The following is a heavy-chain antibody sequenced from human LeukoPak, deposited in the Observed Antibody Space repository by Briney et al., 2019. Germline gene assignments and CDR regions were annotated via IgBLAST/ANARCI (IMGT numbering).Heavy chain of an antibody. D-gene: IGHD3-22*01. CDR2: INPSGGST. J-gene: IGHJ4*02. Sequence: GASVKVSCKASGYTFTSYYMHWVRQAPGQGLEWMGIINPSGGSTSYAQKFQGRVTMTRNTSTSTVYMELSSLRSEDTAVYYCARDGFLLYDSSGYYYEDYWGQGTLVTVSS. V-gene: IGHV1-46*01. CDR3: ARDGFLLYDSSGYYYEDY. CDR1: GYTFTSYY.